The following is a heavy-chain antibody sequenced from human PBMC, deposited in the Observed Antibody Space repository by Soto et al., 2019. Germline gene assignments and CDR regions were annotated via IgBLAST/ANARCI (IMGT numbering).Heavy chain of an antibody. CDR3: AKDRPRRTSGYFFDY. V-gene: IGHV1-18*01. J-gene: IGHJ4*02. CDR2: ISAYNGNT. CDR1: GYTFTSYG. Sequence: GASVKVSCKASGYTFTSYGISWVRQAPGQGLEWMGRISAYNGNTNYAQKLQGRVTMTTDTSTSTAYMELRSLRAEDTALYYCAKDRPRRTSGYFFDYWGQGTPVTVSS. D-gene: IGHD1-1*01.